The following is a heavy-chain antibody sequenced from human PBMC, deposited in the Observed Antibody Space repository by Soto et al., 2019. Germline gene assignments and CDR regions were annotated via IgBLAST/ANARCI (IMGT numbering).Heavy chain of an antibody. CDR2: IFYSGST. D-gene: IGHD6-13*01. Sequence: QVQLQESGPGLVKPSETLSLNCTVSGGSISSYYWSWIRQPPGKGLEWIGYIFYSGSTNYNPSLESRVTISIDTFRNQFSLKLRSVTAADTAMYYCARHKSSDSSWYYWGRGILVTVSS. CDR1: GGSISSYY. J-gene: IGHJ4*02. CDR3: ARHKSSDSSWYY. V-gene: IGHV4-59*08.